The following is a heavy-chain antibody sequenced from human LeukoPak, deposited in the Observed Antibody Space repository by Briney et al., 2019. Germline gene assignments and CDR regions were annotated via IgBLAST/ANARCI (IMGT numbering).Heavy chain of an antibody. V-gene: IGHV2-70*11. Sequence: VSGPALLKPTQTLTLTCTFSGFSLSTSGMCVSWIRQPPGKALEWLARIDWDDDKYYSTSLKTRLTISKDTSKNQVVLTMTNMDPVDTATYYCARTRRITIFGVVTDYWGQGTLVTVSS. D-gene: IGHD3-3*01. CDR2: IDWDDDK. CDR1: GFSLSTSGMC. CDR3: ARTRRITIFGVVTDY. J-gene: IGHJ4*02.